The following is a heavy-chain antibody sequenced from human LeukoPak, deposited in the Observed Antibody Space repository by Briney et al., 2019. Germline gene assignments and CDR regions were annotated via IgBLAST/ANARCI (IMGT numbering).Heavy chain of an antibody. J-gene: IGHJ4*02. D-gene: IGHD2-2*02. Sequence: KPSETPSLTCAVSCYPISSGYYWGWVRQPPGKGLEWVGGIYHSGSTYNNPSLKSRVTISVDTSKNQFSLKLSSVTAADTAVYYCARVRYCSSTSCYTGFDYWGQGTLVTVSS. CDR1: CYPISSGYY. CDR3: ARVRYCSSTSCYTGFDY. V-gene: IGHV4-38-2*01. CDR2: IYHSGST.